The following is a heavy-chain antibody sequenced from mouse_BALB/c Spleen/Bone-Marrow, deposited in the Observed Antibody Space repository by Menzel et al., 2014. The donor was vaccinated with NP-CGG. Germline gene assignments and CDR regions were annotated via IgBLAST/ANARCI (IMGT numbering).Heavy chain of an antibody. J-gene: IGHJ3*01. CDR2: IYPSDSYT. CDR3: TRKDD. Sequence: QVQLQQSGAELVRPGASVKLSCKASGYNFTSYWINWVKQRPGQGLEWIGNIYPSDSYTNYNQKFKDKATLTVDKSSSTAYMQLSGPTSEARAVYYCTRKDDWGQGTLVTVSA. CDR1: GYNFTSYW. V-gene: IGHV1-69*02.